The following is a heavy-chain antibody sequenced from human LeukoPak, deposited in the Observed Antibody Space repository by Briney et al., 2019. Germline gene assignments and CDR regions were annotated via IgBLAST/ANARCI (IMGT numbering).Heavy chain of an antibody. J-gene: IGHJ4*02. Sequence: GGSLRLSCVGSGFTFRSHAMSWVCQAPEKGLEFVSGIYENGGTTYYADSVKGRFSISRDNSKNTLYLQMDSLRGEDTAVYYCAKDFRIGYSAHFDYWGQGALVTVSS. CDR3: AKDFRIGYSAHFDY. V-gene: IGHV3-23*01. CDR1: GFTFRSHA. D-gene: IGHD2-21*01. CDR2: IYENGGTT.